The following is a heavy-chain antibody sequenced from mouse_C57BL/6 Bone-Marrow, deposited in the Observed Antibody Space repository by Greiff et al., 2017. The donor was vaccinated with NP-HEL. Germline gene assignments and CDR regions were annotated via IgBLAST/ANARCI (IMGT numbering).Heavy chain of an antibody. CDR1: GYTFTDYY. J-gene: IGHJ2*01. Sequence: EVQLQQSGPVLVKPGASVKMSCKASGYTFTDYYMNWVKQSHGKSLEWIGVINPYHGGTSYNQKFKGKATLTVDKSSSTAYMELNSLTSEDSAVYYCARLDDYFDYWGQGTTLTVSS. CDR2: INPYHGGT. V-gene: IGHV1-19*01. CDR3: ARLDDYFDY.